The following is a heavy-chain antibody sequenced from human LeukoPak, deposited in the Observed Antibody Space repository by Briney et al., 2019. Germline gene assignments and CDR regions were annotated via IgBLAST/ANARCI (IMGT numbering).Heavy chain of an antibody. CDR1: GGTFSSYA. D-gene: IGHD3-22*01. Sequence: SVKVSCKASGGTFSSYAISWVRQAPGQGLEWMGGLIPIFGTANYAQKFQGRVTITTDESTSTAYMELSSLRSEDTAVYYCAIYDSSGYYYGWFDPWGQGTLVTVSS. J-gene: IGHJ5*02. CDR3: AIYDSSGYYYGWFDP. CDR2: LIPIFGTA. V-gene: IGHV1-69*05.